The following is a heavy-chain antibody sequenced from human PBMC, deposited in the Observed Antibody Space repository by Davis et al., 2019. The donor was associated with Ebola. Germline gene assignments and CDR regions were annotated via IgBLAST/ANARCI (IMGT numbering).Heavy chain of an antibody. CDR3: AREARYCSSTSCYSRYFDL. Sequence: PSETLSLTCTVSGGSISSSNYYWTWIRQPAGKGLEWIGYIYHSGSTNYNPSLKSPVTISVDTSKNQFSLKLSSVTAADTAVYYCAREARYCSSTSCYSRYFDLWGRGTLVTVSS. D-gene: IGHD2-2*02. CDR2: IYHSGST. V-gene: IGHV4-61*10. CDR1: GGSISSSNYY. J-gene: IGHJ2*01.